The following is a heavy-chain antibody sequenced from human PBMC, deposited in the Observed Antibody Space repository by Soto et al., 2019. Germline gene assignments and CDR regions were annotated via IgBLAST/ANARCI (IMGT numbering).Heavy chain of an antibody. V-gene: IGHV1-3*01. CDR1: GYTFTAYP. CDR3: ARKDYYGAGIYYFDH. J-gene: IGHJ4*02. D-gene: IGHD3-10*01. Sequence: ASVKVSCKASGYTFTAYPVHWVRQAPGQRLEWMGWINGANGDTGYSQKFQGRVTVTRDTSANTVYMELSSLTSEDTAVYYCARKDYYGAGIYYFDHWGQGTLVTVSS. CDR2: INGANGDT.